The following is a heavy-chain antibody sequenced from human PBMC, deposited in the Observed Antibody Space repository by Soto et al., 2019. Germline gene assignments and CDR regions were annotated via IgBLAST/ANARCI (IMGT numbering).Heavy chain of an antibody. J-gene: IGHJ6*02. V-gene: IGHV5-10-1*01. CDR1: GYSFTSYW. D-gene: IGHD6-19*01. Sequence: PVASLKISCKVSGYSFTSYWISWVRQMPGKGLEWMGRIDPSDSYTNYSPSFQGHVTISADKSISTAYLQWSSLKASDTAMYYCATSPNFYSSGWYAPHYGMDVWGQGTTVTVSS. CDR3: ATSPNFYSSGWYAPHYGMDV. CDR2: IDPSDSYT.